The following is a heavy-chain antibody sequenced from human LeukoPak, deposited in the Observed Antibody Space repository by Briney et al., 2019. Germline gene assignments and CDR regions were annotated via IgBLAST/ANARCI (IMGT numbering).Heavy chain of an antibody. V-gene: IGHV4-39*01. D-gene: IGHD5-24*01. CDR1: GGSISSSSYY. Sequence: PSETLSLTCTVSGGSISSSSYYWGWIRQPPGKGLEWIGSIYYSGSTYYNPSLKSRVTISVDTSKNQFSLKLSSVTAADTAVYYCARSGGRDGYNFGYWGPGTLVTVSS. CDR2: IYYSGST. J-gene: IGHJ4*02. CDR3: ARSGGRDGYNFGY.